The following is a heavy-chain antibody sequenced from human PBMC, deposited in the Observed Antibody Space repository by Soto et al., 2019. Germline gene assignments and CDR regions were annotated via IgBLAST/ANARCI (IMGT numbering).Heavy chain of an antibody. D-gene: IGHD5-12*01. CDR3: ARMSVVAALDY. CDR1: GGSISSYY. Sequence: QVQLQESGPGLVKPSETLSLTCTVSGGSISSYYWSWIRQPPGKGLEWIGYIYYSGSTNYNPSLKSRVTISVDTSKNQFSLKLSTATAADTARYYCARMSVVAALDYWGQGTLVTVSS. J-gene: IGHJ4*02. CDR2: IYYSGST. V-gene: IGHV4-59*08.